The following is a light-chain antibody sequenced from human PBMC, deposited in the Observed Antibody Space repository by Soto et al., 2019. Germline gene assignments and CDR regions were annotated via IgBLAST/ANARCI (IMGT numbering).Light chain of an antibody. Sequence: DIVLTQSPGALSLSPGERATLSCRASQSVSSSYLAWYQQKPGQAPRLLIYGASTRATGIPARISGSGSGTEFTLTISSLQSEDFAVYYCQQYNNWPQTFGQGTKVDI. CDR1: QSVSSSY. V-gene: IGKV3-15*01. CDR3: QQYNNWPQT. CDR2: GAS. J-gene: IGKJ1*01.